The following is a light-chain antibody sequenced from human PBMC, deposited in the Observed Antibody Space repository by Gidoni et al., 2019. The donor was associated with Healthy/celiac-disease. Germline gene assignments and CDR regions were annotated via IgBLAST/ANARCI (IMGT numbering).Light chain of an antibody. CDR1: QSVSSN. V-gene: IGKV3-15*01. J-gene: IGKJ2*01. Sequence: IVIPQSPATLSVSPGERATLSCRTSQSVSSNLACYQQKPGQAPRLLIYGASTRAPGIPARFSGRGSGTEFTLTISSLQSEDVAVYYCQQYNNRPPEGDTFXQXTKLEIK. CDR3: QQYNNRPPEGDT. CDR2: GAS.